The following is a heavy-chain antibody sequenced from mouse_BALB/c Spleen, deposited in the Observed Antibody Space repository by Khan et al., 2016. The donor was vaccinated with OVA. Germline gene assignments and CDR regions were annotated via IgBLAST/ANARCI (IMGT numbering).Heavy chain of an antibody. CDR1: GYTFTNYG. CDR3: ARSRWLLPAMDY. D-gene: IGHD2-3*01. Sequence: QIQLVQSGPELKKPGETVKISCKASGYTFTNYGMNWVKKAPGKGLKWMGWINTNTGEPTYGEEFKERFAFTLETSASTAYLQINNLKNDDTATYFGARSRWLLPAMDYWGQGTSVTVSA. J-gene: IGHJ4*01. CDR2: INTNTGEP. V-gene: IGHV9-3*02.